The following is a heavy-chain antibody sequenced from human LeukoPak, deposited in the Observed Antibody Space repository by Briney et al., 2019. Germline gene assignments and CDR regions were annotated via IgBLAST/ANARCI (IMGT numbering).Heavy chain of an antibody. CDR3: ARDLMTTVTPRVWFDP. CDR1: GGSIGSSSYY. CDR2: IYYSGST. Sequence: SETLSLTCTVSGGSIGSSSYYWGWIRQPPGKGLAWIGSIYYSGSTYYNPSLKSRVTMSVDTSKNHFSLKLSSVTAADTAVYYCARDLMTTVTPRVWFDPWGQGTLVTVSS. J-gene: IGHJ5*02. V-gene: IGHV4-39*07. D-gene: IGHD4-17*01.